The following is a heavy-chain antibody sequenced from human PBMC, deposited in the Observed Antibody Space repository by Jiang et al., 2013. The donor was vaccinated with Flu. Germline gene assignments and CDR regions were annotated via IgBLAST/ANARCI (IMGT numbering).Heavy chain of an antibody. Sequence: GSGLVKPSETLSLTCAVYGGSFSGYYWSWIRQPPGKGLEWIGEINHSGDTNYNPSLKSRVTISVDTSKNQFSLKLSSVTAADTAVYYCARGASRYSQHWGQGTLVTVSS. CDR2: INHSGDT. CDR3: ARGASRYSQH. D-gene: IGHD2-2*02. CDR1: GGSFSGYY. J-gene: IGHJ1*01. V-gene: IGHV4-34*01.